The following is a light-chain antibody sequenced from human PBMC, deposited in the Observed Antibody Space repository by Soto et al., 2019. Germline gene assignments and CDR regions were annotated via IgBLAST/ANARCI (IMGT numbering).Light chain of an antibody. CDR1: SSDVGGYNH. J-gene: IGLJ2*01. V-gene: IGLV2-14*01. Sequence: QSALTQPASVSGSPGQSITISCTGTSSDVGGYNHVSWYQQHPGKAPKLIIYEVRNRPSGVSNRLSGSKSGNTASLTISGLQADDEADYYCSSYTSSSPVVFGGGTKLTVL. CDR2: EVR. CDR3: SSYTSSSPVV.